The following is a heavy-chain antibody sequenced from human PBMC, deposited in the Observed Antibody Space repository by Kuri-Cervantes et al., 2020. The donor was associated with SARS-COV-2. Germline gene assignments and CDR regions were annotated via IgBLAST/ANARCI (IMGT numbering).Heavy chain of an antibody. CDR3: ASLDHGLVSYYHAFPHDY. D-gene: IGHD3-10*01. CDR2: IKPEGGEK. V-gene: IGHV3-7*01. J-gene: IGHJ4*02. CDR1: GFTFRSCW. Sequence: GESLKISCAASGFTFRSCWMSWVRQAPGKGLEWVAAIKPEGGEKHYVDSVRGRFTISRDDAKNSLYLQMNSLRAEDTAVYYCASLDHGLVSYYHAFPHDYWGLGTQVTVSS.